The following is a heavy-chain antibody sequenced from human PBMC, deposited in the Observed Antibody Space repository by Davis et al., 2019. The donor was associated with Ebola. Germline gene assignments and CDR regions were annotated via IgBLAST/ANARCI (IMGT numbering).Heavy chain of an antibody. J-gene: IGHJ4*02. CDR1: GVSISSYY. V-gene: IGHV4-59*12. D-gene: IGHD6-19*01. CDR3: ARGYLYGSSGWSYFDY. Sequence: MPSETLSLTCTVSGVSISSYYLSWIRQPLGKGLEWIGYIYYSWSTNYNPSLKSRFTIPADTSKTQFSLKLSSVTAADTAVYYCARGYLYGSSGWSYFDYWGQGTLVTVSS. CDR2: IYYSWST.